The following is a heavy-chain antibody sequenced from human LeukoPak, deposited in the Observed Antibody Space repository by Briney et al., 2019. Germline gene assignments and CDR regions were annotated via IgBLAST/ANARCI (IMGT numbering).Heavy chain of an antibody. D-gene: IGHD2-15*01. CDR3: ARPLVAATANDAFDI. CDR1: GFTFSDYY. CDR2: ISSSGSYT. V-gene: IGHV3-11*03. J-gene: IGHJ3*02. Sequence: GGSLRLSCAASGFTFSDYYMRWIRQAPGKGLEWVSYISSSGSYTNYADSVKGRFTISRDNAKNSLYLQMNSLRAEDTAVYYCARPLVAATANDAFDIWGQGTMATVSS.